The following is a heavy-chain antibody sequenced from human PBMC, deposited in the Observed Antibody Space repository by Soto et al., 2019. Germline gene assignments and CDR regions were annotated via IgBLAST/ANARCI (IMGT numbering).Heavy chain of an antibody. CDR2: IIPIFGTA. V-gene: IGHV1-69*13. CDR3: ARAGVVYAETYYYGMDV. D-gene: IGHD2-8*02. Sequence: ASVKVSCKASGGTFSSYAISWVRQAPGQGLEWMGGIIPIFGTANYAQKFQGRVTITADESTSTAYMELSSLRSEDTAVYYCARAGVVYAETYYYGMDVWGQGTTVTVS. CDR1: GGTFSSYA. J-gene: IGHJ6*02.